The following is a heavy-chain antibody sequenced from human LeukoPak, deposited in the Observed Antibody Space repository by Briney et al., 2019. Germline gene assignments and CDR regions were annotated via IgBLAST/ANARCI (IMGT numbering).Heavy chain of an antibody. V-gene: IGHV1-8*01. CDR3: ARGRWGARGVISRYYYYMDV. D-gene: IGHD3-10*01. Sequence: ASVKVSCKASGYTFTSYDINWVRQATGQGLEWMGWMNPNSGNTGYAQKFQGRVTMTRNTSISTAYMELSSLRSEDTAVYYCARGRWGARGVISRYYYYMDVWGKGTTVTISS. J-gene: IGHJ6*03. CDR2: MNPNSGNT. CDR1: GYTFTSYD.